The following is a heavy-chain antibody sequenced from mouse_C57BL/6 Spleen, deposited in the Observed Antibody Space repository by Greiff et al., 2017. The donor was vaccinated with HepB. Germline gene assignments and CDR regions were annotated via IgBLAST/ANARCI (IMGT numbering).Heavy chain of an antibody. CDR3: ARGGPPFDY. D-gene: IGHD6-1*01. V-gene: IGHV1-42*01. CDR1: GYSFTGYY. J-gene: IGHJ2*01. Sequence: VQLQQSGPELVKPGASVKISCKASGYSFTGYYMNWVKQSPEKSLEWIGEINPSPGGTTYNQKFKSKATLTVDKSSSTSYMQLKGLTSDASAVYYCARGGPPFDYWGQGTTRTVSS. CDR2: INPSPGGT.